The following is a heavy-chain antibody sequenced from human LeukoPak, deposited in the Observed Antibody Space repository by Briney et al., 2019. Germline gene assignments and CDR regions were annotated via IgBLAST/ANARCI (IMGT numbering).Heavy chain of an antibody. Sequence: GASVKVSCKASGYTFTSYGISWVRQAPGQGLEWMGWISAYNGNTNYAQKLQGRVTITADKSTSTAYMELSSLRSEDTAVYYCARDKGIVVVPAAYWGQGTLVTVSS. CDR1: GYTFTSYG. J-gene: IGHJ4*02. D-gene: IGHD2-2*01. CDR2: ISAYNGNT. V-gene: IGHV1-18*01. CDR3: ARDKGIVVVPAAY.